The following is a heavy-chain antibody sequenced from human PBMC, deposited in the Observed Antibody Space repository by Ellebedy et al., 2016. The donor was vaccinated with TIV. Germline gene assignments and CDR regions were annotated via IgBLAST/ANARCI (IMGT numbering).Heavy chain of an antibody. Sequence: AASVKVSCKVSGYTLTELSMHWVRQAPGKGLEWMGGFDPEDGETIYAQKLQGRVTMTRDPSTSTVYLELKSMRSEDTAVYYCARDRGGVGATNGFDYWGQGTLVTVSS. CDR2: FDPEDGET. CDR1: GYTLTELS. J-gene: IGHJ4*02. V-gene: IGHV1-24*01. D-gene: IGHD1-26*01. CDR3: ARDRGGVGATNGFDY.